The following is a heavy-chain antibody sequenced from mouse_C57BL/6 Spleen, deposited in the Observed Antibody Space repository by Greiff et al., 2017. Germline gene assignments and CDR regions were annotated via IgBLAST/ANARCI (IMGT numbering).Heavy chain of an antibody. V-gene: IGHV5-9*01. CDR3: ARQDYSNHYWYFDV. CDR2: ISGGGGNT. CDR1: GFTFSSYT. D-gene: IGHD2-5*01. J-gene: IGHJ1*03. Sequence: EVKVVESGGGLVKPGGSLKLSCAASGFTFSSYTMSWVRQTPEKRLEWVATISGGGGNTYYPDSVKGRFTISRDNAKNTLYLQMSSLRSEDTALYYCARQDYSNHYWYFDVWGTGTTVTVSS.